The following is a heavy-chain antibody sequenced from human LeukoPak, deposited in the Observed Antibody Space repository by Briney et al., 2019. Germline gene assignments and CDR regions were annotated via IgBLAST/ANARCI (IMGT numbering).Heavy chain of an antibody. Sequence: SVKVSCKASGGTFSSYAISWVRQAPGQGLEWMGGIIPIFGTANYAQKFQGRVTITTDESTSTAYMELSSLRSEDTAVYYCARGGYGGLRFWFDPWGQGTLVTVSS. D-gene: IGHD4-23*01. CDR3: ARGGYGGLRFWFDP. J-gene: IGHJ5*02. V-gene: IGHV1-69*05. CDR2: IIPIFGTA. CDR1: GGTFSSYA.